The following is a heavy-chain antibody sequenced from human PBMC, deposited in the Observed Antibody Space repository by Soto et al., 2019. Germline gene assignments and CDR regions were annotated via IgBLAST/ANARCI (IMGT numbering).Heavy chain of an antibody. CDR2: ISYDGSNK. V-gene: IGHV3-30-3*01. CDR3: ARDLPTQGRPGYYSSSAYYYGMDV. J-gene: IGHJ6*02. D-gene: IGHD6-6*01. Sequence: GGSLRLSCAASGFTFSSYAMHWVRQAPGKGLEWVAVISYDGSNKYYADSVKGRFTISRDNSKNTLYLQMNSLRAEDTAVYYCARDLPTQGRPGYYSSSAYYYGMDVWGQGTTVTVSS. CDR1: GFTFSSYA.